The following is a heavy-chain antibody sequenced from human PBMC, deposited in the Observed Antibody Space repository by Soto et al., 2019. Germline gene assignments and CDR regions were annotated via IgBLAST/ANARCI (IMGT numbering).Heavy chain of an antibody. V-gene: IGHV1-69*13. CDR1: GGTFSSYA. J-gene: IGHJ5*02. CDR2: IIPIFGTA. D-gene: IGHD3-22*01. Sequence: GASVKVSCKASGGTFSSYAISWVRQAPGQGLEWMGGIIPIFGTANYAQKFQGRVTITADESTSTAYMELSSLRSEDTAVYYCARGPYYDSSGYSYNWFDPWGQGXLVTVYS. CDR3: ARGPYYDSSGYSYNWFDP.